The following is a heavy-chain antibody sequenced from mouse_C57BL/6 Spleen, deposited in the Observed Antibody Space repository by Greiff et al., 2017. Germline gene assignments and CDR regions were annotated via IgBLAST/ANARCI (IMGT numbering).Heavy chain of an antibody. CDR1: GYTFTSYW. J-gene: IGHJ1*03. Sequence: QVQLQQPGAELVKPGASVKLSCKASGYTFTSYWMHWVKQRPGQGLEWIGIISPNSGSTNYNEKFKSKATLTVDKSSSTAYMQHSSLTSEGSAVYYYARPYDYDWYFDVWGTGTTVTVSS. CDR2: ISPNSGST. D-gene: IGHD2-4*01. V-gene: IGHV1-64*01. CDR3: ARPYDYDWYFDV.